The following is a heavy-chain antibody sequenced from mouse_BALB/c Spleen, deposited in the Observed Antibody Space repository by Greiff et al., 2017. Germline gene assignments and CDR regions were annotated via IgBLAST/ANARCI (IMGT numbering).Heavy chain of an antibody. CDR2: ISSGSSTI. V-gene: IGHV5-17*02. CDR1: GFTFSSFG. J-gene: IGHJ1*01. CDR3: ATSSYWYFDV. Sequence: EVKLVESGGGLVQPGGSRKLSCAASGFTFSSFGMHWVRQAPEKGLEWVAYISSGSSTIYYADTVKGRFTISRDNPKNTLFLQMTSLRSEDTAMYYCATSSYWYFDVWGAGTTVTVSS. D-gene: IGHD1-1*01.